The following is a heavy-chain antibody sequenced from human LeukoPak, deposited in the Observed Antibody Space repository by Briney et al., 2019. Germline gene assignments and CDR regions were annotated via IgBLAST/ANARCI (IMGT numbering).Heavy chain of an antibody. CDR1: GFTFTTHW. Sequence: GGSLRLSCVASGFTFTTHWMSWVRQAPGEGPEWVANIKQDGNARNYVDSVKGRFTISRDNAKNSLYLKLNSLRVEDTAVYYCARDQYNYYGMDVWGQGTTVTVSS. CDR3: ARDQYNYYGMDV. D-gene: IGHD6-6*01. V-gene: IGHV3-7*05. J-gene: IGHJ6*02. CDR2: IKQDGNAR.